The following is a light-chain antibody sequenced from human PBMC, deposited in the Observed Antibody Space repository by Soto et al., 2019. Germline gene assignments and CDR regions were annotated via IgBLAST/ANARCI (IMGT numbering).Light chain of an antibody. CDR1: SSNIGSNA. V-gene: IGLV1-36*01. Sequence: QSVVTQPTSVSGAPRQTVTISCSGGSSNIGSNAVNWYQQFPGKAPKLLIYYDDLLPSGVSDRFSGSKSGTSASLAISGLQSDDEADYYCTACDDRLNGVVFGGGTKLTVL. CDR3: TACDDRLNGVV. CDR2: YDD. J-gene: IGLJ3*02.